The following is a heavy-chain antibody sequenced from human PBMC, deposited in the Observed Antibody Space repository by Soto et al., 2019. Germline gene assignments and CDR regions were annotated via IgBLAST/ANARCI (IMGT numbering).Heavy chain of an antibody. Sequence: GESRKISCKGSGWGFTSFWIGWVSQMHGKGLEWMGIIYPGDSDTRYSPSFQGQVTISADKSISTAYLQWSSLKASDTAMYYCARRGKLAAAAPSDYYGMDVWGQGTTVTVSS. V-gene: IGHV5-51*01. D-gene: IGHD6-13*01. CDR1: GWGFTSFW. CDR2: IYPGDSDT. J-gene: IGHJ6*02. CDR3: ARRGKLAAAAPSDYYGMDV.